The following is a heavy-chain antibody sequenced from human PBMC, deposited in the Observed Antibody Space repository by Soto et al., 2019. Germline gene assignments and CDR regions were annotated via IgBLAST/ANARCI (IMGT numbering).Heavy chain of an antibody. CDR1: GFTFSVSA. D-gene: IGHD6-19*01. CDR2: ITRSGSEA. V-gene: IGHV3-23*01. Sequence: EVQLLESGGGLVQPGGSLRLSCAASGFTFSVSAMSWVRQAPGKGLEHVVSITRSGSEALYGDSVRGRFSMSRDNSKNMLFLEMNSLRVAATARYDCAMEGSASGWYWESWGPGALVTVS. J-gene: IGHJ1*01. CDR3: AMEGSASGWYWES.